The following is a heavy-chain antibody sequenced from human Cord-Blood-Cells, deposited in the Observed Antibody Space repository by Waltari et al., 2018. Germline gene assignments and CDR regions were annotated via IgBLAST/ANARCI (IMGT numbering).Heavy chain of an antibody. V-gene: IGHV3-30*04. CDR2: ISYDGSNK. CDR1: GSTFSSYA. Sequence: QVQLVESGGGVVQPGRSLRLSCAASGSTFSSYAMHWVRQAPGKGLEWVAVISYDGSNKYYADSVKGRFTISRDNSKNTLYLQMNSLRAEDTAVYYCASQLIAAAGDYWGQGTLVTVSS. D-gene: IGHD6-13*01. J-gene: IGHJ4*02. CDR3: ASQLIAAAGDY.